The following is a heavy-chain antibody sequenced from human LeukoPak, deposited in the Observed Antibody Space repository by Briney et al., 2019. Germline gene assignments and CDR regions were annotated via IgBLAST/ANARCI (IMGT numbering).Heavy chain of an antibody. D-gene: IGHD3-16*01. V-gene: IGHV3-74*01. CDR2: INGDESST. CDR3: ARLGSHGYYYDGMDV. J-gene: IGHJ6*02. CDR1: AFTFNTYW. Sequence: GGSLRLSCAASAFTFNTYWMHWVRQVPGRGLEWVSRINGDESSTNYADSVKGRFTISRDNAKDTLYLQMNSLRAEDTAVYYCARLGSHGYYYDGMDVWGQGTSVTVSS.